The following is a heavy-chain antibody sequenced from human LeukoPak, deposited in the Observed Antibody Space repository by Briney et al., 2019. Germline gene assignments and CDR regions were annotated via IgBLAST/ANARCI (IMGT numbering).Heavy chain of an antibody. Sequence: ASVKVSCKASGGTFSSYAISWVRQAPGQGLEWMGGIIPIFGTANYAQKFQGRVTITADKSTSTAYMELSSLRSEDTAVYYCAREGIQLFTSAFDIWGQGTLVTVSS. CDR3: AREGIQLFTSAFDI. CDR2: IIPIFGTA. CDR1: GGTFSSYA. V-gene: IGHV1-69*06. J-gene: IGHJ4*02. D-gene: IGHD5-18*01.